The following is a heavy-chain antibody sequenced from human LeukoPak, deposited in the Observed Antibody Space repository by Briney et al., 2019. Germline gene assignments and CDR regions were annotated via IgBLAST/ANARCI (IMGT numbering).Heavy chain of an antibody. V-gene: IGHV3-7*01. Sequence: GGSLRLSCAASGFTFSSYWMSWARQAPGKGLEWVANIKQDGSEKYYVDSVKGRFTISRDNAKNSLYLQMNSLRAEDTAVYYCARVYPWYSGSFKFDYWGQGTLVTVSS. D-gene: IGHD1-26*01. CDR3: ARVYPWYSGSFKFDY. CDR2: IKQDGSEK. CDR1: GFTFSSYW. J-gene: IGHJ4*02.